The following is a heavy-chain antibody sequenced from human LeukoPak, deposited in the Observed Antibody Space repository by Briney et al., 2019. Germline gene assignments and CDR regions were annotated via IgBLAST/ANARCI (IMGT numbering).Heavy chain of an antibody. J-gene: IGHJ4*02. CDR1: GGSISSYY. CDR3: ARDPGAYGYFDY. D-gene: IGHD2-21*01. V-gene: IGHV4-59*01. Sequence: SETLSLTCTVSGGSISSYYWSWIRQPPGKGLEWIGYIYYSGSTNYNPSLKSRVTISVDASKNQFSLKLSSVTAADTAVYYCARDPGAYGYFDYWGQGTLVTVSP. CDR2: IYYSGST.